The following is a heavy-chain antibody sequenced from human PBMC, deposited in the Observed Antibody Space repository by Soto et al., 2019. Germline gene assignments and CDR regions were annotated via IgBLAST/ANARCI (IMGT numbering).Heavy chain of an antibody. CDR3: ARDSGITIFGVVIMSYYYGMDV. Sequence: ASVKVSCKASGYTFGAYYLHWVRQAPGQGLEWMGWINPNSGATNYAQKYQGWVTMTRDTSISTAYMELSRLRSDDTAVYYCARDSGITIFGVVIMSYYYGMDVWGQGTTVTVSS. V-gene: IGHV1-2*04. J-gene: IGHJ6*02. CDR1: GYTFGAYY. D-gene: IGHD3-3*01. CDR2: INPNSGAT.